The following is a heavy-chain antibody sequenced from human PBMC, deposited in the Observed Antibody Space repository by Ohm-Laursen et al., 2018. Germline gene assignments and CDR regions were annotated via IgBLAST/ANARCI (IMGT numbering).Heavy chain of an antibody. J-gene: IGHJ4*02. Sequence: SLRLSCAASGFTFSDYYMSWIRQAPGKGLEWVSYISSSGSTIYYADSVKGRFTISRDNAKNSLYLQMNSLRAEDTAVYYCAKASSSVAGYTDLFDYWGQGTLVTVSS. CDR1: GFTFSDYY. D-gene: IGHD6-19*01. V-gene: IGHV3-11*01. CDR3: AKASSSVAGYTDLFDY. CDR2: ISSSGSTI.